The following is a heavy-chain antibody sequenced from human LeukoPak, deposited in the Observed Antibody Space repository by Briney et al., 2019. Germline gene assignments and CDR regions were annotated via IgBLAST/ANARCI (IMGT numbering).Heavy chain of an antibody. CDR1: GFTFSSYA. CDR3: ARAADYYDSSGYYYFDY. J-gene: IGHJ4*02. CDR2: ISYDGSNK. V-gene: IGHV3-30*04. Sequence: PGRSLRLSCAASGFTFSSYAMHWVRQAPGKGLEWVAVISYDGSNKYYADSVKGRFTISRDNSKNTLYLQMNSLRAEDTAVYYCARAADYYDSSGYYYFDYWGQGTLVTVSS. D-gene: IGHD3-22*01.